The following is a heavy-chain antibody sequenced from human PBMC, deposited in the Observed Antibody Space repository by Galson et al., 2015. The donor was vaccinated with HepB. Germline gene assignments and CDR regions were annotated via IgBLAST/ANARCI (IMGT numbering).Heavy chain of an antibody. D-gene: IGHD6-13*01. Sequence: SLRLSCAASGFTFSSYGMHWVRQAPGKGLEWVAVISYDGNNKHYAESVKGRFTIFRDNSKNTLSLQMNSLRPEDTAVYYCAKDHEQHLTPGYWGQGTLVTVSS. V-gene: IGHV3-30*18. CDR1: GFTFSSYG. CDR2: ISYDGNNK. CDR3: AKDHEQHLTPGY. J-gene: IGHJ4*02.